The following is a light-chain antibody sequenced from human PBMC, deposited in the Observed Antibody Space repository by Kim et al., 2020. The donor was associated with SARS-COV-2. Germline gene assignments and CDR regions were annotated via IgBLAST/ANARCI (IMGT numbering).Light chain of an antibody. CDR2: NDY. V-gene: IGLV1-40*01. J-gene: IGLJ2*01. CDR1: NSNIGAGYE. Sequence: QAVVTQPPSMSGAPGQSVTISCTGSNSNIGAGYEVHWYQQLPGTAPKLLIYNDYRRPSGVPDRFSGSRSATSASLAITGLQAEDEADYYCQSYDTGLSGIIFGGGPQLTVL. CDR3: QSYDTGLSGII.